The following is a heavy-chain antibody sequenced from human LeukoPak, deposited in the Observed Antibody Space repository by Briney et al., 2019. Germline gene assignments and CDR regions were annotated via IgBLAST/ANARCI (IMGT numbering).Heavy chain of an antibody. J-gene: IGHJ4*02. CDR3: ARRRDYFDY. CDR1: GFDLSDYY. V-gene: IGHV3-11*01. Sequence: KPGGSLRLSCVVSGFDLSDYYMSWIRQAPGKGLEWISYISSSGGNIYFADSVKGRFTMSRDNARGSLYLQMNSLRADDTATYYCARRRDYFDYWGQGTLVTVSS. CDR2: ISSSGGNI.